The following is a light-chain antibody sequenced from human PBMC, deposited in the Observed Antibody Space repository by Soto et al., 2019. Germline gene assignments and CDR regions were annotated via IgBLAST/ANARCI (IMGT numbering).Light chain of an antibody. V-gene: IGLV2-11*01. CDR1: SSDVGGYNY. CDR2: DVS. J-gene: IGLJ2*01. CDR3: CSYAGSYTLL. Sequence: QSALTQPRSVSGSPGQSVTISCSGTSSDVGGYNYVSWYRQHPGKAPELMIYDVSLRPSGVPDRFSGSKSGNTASLTISGLQAEDEADYYCCSYAGSYTLLFGGGTKLT.